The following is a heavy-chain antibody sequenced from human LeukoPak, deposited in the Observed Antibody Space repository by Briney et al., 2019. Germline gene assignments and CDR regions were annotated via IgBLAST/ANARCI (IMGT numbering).Heavy chain of an antibody. D-gene: IGHD3-10*01. CDR3: ARDIALYGSGSDAFDY. V-gene: IGHV4-34*01. J-gene: IGHJ4*02. CDR2: IYYSGST. Sequence: SETLSLTCAVYGGSFSGYYWTWIRQPPGKGLEWIGSIYYSGSTYYNPSLKSRVTISVDTSKNQFSLKLSSVTAADTAVYYCARDIALYGSGSDAFDYWGQGTLVTVSS. CDR1: GGSFSGYY.